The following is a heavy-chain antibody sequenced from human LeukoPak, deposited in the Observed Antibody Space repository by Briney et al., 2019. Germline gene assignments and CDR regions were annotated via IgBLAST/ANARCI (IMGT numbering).Heavy chain of an antibody. V-gene: IGHV1-69*05. Sequence: GASVKVSCKASGGTFSSYAISWVRQAPGQGLEWMGGIIPIFGTANYAQKFQGRVTMTRNTSISTAYMELSSLRSEDTAVYYCARGGYSYGRDYWGQGTLVTVSS. CDR1: GGTFSSYA. CDR2: IIPIFGTA. CDR3: ARGGYSYGRDY. D-gene: IGHD5-18*01. J-gene: IGHJ4*02.